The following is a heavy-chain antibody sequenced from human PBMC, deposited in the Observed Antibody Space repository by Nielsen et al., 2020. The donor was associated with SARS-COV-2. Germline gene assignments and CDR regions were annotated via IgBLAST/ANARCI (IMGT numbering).Heavy chain of an antibody. Sequence: SLKISCAASGFTFDDYAMHWVRQAPGKGLEWVSGISWNSGSIDYADSVKGRFTISRDNAKNSLHLQMNSLRAEDTAFYYCARGRRLGTTIFEYWGQGTLVTVSS. CDR3: ARGRRLGTTIFEY. CDR1: GFTFDDYA. J-gene: IGHJ4*02. CDR2: ISWNSGSI. D-gene: IGHD1-14*01. V-gene: IGHV3-9*01.